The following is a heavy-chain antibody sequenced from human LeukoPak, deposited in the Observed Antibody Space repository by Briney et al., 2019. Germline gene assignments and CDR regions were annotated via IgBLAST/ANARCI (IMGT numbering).Heavy chain of an antibody. V-gene: IGHV3-23*01. J-gene: IGHJ4*02. D-gene: IGHD2-15*01. CDR2: ISSSGDST. CDR3: AKSNIVVLLAAADY. CDR1: GFSFSSYA. Sequence: PGGSLRLSCVASGFSFSSYAMSWVRQTPGKGLEWVSGISSSGDSTYYADSVKGRFTISRDTSKNTVYLQMNSLRAEDTALYYCAKSNIVVLLAAADYWGPGILVTVSS.